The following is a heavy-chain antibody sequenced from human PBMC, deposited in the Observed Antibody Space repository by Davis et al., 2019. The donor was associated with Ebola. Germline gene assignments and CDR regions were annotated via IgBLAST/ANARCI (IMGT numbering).Heavy chain of an antibody. CDR1: GFTFDDYA. V-gene: IGHV3-20*01. J-gene: IGHJ5*01. CDR2: INWNGGST. D-gene: IGHD3-9*01. CDR3: ARVNALTGYSRFDS. Sequence: GESLKISCAASGFTFDDYAMTWVRQAPGEGLEWVSGINWNGGSTGYADSVKGRFTISRDNAKTSLYLRMNSLRAEDTAVYHCARVNALTGYSRFDSWGQGTLVTVSS.